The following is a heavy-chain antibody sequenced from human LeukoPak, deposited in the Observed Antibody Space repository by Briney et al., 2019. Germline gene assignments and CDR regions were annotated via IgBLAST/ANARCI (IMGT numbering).Heavy chain of an antibody. CDR2: FYPCDSHT. CDR1: XXSFTSYW. J-gene: IGHJ4*02. V-gene: IGHV5-51*01. D-gene: IGHD5-24*01. Sequence: KGXXXSFTSYWIGWGRQMPGKGREWMWIFYPCDSHTLSSPSFQRQVPISPDNSISIAYLQWSSLKASDTAMYYCARRRRDGYIDYWGQGTLVTVSS. CDR3: ARRRRDGYIDY.